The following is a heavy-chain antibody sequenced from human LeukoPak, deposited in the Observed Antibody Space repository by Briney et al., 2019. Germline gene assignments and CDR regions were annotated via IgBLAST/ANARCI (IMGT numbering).Heavy chain of an antibody. D-gene: IGHD6-19*01. CDR1: GFTFSSYS. CDR3: ARAPYTSGWYRGDNDY. Sequence: GGSLRLSCAASGFTFSSYSMNWVRQAPGKGLEWVSYISGSSGTRYYADSVKGRFTISRNNAKNSLYLQMNSLRAEDTAVYYCARAPYTSGWYRGDNDYWGQGTLVTVSS. J-gene: IGHJ4*02. CDR2: ISGSSGTR. V-gene: IGHV3-48*01.